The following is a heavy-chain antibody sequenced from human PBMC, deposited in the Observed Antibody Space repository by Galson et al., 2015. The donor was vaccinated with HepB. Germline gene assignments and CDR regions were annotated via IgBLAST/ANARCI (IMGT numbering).Heavy chain of an antibody. CDR1: GYTFTSYY. CDR3: ARDWWIVGATSYYYYGMDV. CDR2: INPSGGST. D-gene: IGHD1-26*01. V-gene: IGHV1-46*04. Sequence: SVKVSCKASGYTFTSYYMHWVRQAPGQGLEWMGIINPSGGSTSYAQKLQGRVTMTRDTSTSTVYMELSSLRSEDTAVYYCARDWWIVGATSYYYYGMDVWGQGTTVTVSS. J-gene: IGHJ6*02.